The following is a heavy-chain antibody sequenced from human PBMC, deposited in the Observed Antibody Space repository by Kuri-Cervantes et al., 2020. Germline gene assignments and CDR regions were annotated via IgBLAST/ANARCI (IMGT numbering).Heavy chain of an antibody. CDR3: ATRTDFGYYGYHYYCYYGMDV. J-gene: IGHJ6*02. CDR1: GFTFSDYG. Sequence: GGSLRLSCVASGFTFSDYGMTWIRQAPGNGLKWVSSISTNGGSTYYPDSGKGRFTISRDNSNDTMYLQMTSLRAEDTAVYYCATRTDFGYYGYHYYCYYGMDVWGQGTPVTVSS. D-gene: IGHD4-17*01. CDR2: ISTNGGST. V-gene: IGHV3-23*01.